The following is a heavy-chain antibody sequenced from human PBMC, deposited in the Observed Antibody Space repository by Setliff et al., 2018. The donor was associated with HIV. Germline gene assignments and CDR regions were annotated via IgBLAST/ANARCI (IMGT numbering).Heavy chain of an antibody. CDR3: TRGIVPVASGYYYFEY. V-gene: IGHV4-34*01. J-gene: IGHJ4*02. CDR2: IDHSGST. D-gene: IGHD3-3*01. Sequence: SETLSLTCAVYGGSFSGYSWSWIRQPPGKGLEWIGEIDHSGSTNYNPSLKSRVTISVDTSKNQFSLKLSSVTAADTAVYYCTRGIVPVASGYYYFEYWGQGTLVTVSS. CDR1: GGSFSGYS.